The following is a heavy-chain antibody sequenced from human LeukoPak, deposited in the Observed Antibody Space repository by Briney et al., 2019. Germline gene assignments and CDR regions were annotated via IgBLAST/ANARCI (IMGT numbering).Heavy chain of an antibody. J-gene: IGHJ4*02. CDR2: INPNSGGT. CDR3: ARDNSMTEFDY. V-gene: IGHV1-2*02. Sequence: ASVKVSCKASGYTFTVYYMHWVRQAPGQGLEWMGWINPNSGGTNYAQNFQGRVTMTRDTSISTVYLEVTRLTSDDTAMYYCARDNSMTEFDYWGQGTLVTASS. CDR1: GYTFTVYY.